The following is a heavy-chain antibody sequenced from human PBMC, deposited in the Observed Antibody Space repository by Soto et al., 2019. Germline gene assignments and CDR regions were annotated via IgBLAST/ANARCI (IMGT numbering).Heavy chain of an antibody. CDR2: IYYSGST. J-gene: IGHJ4*02. CDR3: ARYAVAGNGGVRFDY. CDR1: GGSISSHY. V-gene: IGHV4-59*11. D-gene: IGHD6-19*01. Sequence: PSETLSLTCTVSGGSISSHYWSWIRQPPGKGLEWIGYIYYSGSTYYKPSLKSRVTISVDTSKNQFSLKLSSVTAADTAVFYCARYAVAGNGGVRFDYWGQGTLVTVSS.